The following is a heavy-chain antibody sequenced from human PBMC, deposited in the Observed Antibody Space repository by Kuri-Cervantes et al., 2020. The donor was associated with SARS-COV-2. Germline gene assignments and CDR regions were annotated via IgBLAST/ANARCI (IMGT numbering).Heavy chain of an antibody. CDR3: ARGGTTTGHDNDAFDI. Sequence: SCTVSGGSISSGGYYWSWIRQHPGKGLEWIGYIYYSGSTYYNPSLKSRVTISVDTSKNQFSLKLSPVTAADTAVYYCARGGTTTGHDNDAFDIWGQGTTVTVSS. D-gene: IGHD4-17*01. J-gene: IGHJ3*02. CDR2: IYYSGST. V-gene: IGHV4-31*02. CDR1: GGSISSGGYY.